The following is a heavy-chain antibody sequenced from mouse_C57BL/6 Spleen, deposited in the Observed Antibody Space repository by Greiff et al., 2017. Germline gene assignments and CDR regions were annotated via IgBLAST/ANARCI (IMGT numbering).Heavy chain of an antibody. D-gene: IGHD1-1*01. CDR2: IDPETGGT. CDR1: GYTFTDYE. J-gene: IGHJ2*01. V-gene: IGHV1-15*01. CDR3: TRWGYYGSSYYFDY. Sequence: VQLQQSGAELVRPGASVTLSCKASGYTFTDYEMHWVKQTPVHGLEWIGAIDPETGGTAYNQKFKGKAILTADKSSSTAYMELRSLTSEYSAVYYCTRWGYYGSSYYFDYWGQGTTLTVSS.